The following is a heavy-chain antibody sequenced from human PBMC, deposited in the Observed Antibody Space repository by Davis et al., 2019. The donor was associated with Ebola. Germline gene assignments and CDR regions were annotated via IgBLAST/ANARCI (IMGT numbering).Heavy chain of an antibody. CDR1: GYTFTSYA. V-gene: IGHV1-3*01. Sequence: AASVKVSCKASGYTFTSYAMHWVRQAPGQRLEWMGWINAGNGNTKYSQKFQGRVTITRDTSASTAYMELSSLRSEDTAVYYCARDGLDCSGGSCHNWFDPWGQGTLVTVSS. CDR3: ARDGLDCSGGSCHNWFDP. CDR2: INAGNGNT. J-gene: IGHJ5*02. D-gene: IGHD2-15*01.